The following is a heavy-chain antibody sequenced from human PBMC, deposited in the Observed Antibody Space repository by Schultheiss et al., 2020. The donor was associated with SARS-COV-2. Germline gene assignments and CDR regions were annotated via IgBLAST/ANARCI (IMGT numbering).Heavy chain of an antibody. Sequence: GGSLRLSCAASGFTFSSYAMSWVRQAPGKGLEWVSAISGSGGSTYYADSVKGRFTISRDNSKNTLYLQMNSLRAEDTAVYYCARGVVAAAGTHYYYYGMDVWGQGTTVTVSS. CDR1: GFTFSSYA. D-gene: IGHD6-13*01. CDR2: ISGSGGST. V-gene: IGHV3-23*01. CDR3: ARGVVAAAGTHYYYYGMDV. J-gene: IGHJ6*02.